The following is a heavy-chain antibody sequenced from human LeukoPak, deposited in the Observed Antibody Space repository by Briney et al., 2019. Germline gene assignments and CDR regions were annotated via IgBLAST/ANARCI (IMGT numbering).Heavy chain of an antibody. D-gene: IGHD4-23*01. CDR2: IIPIFGTA. Sequence: ASVKVSCKASGGTFSSYAISWVRQALGQGLEWMGGIIPIFGTANYAQKFQGRVTITADESTSTAYMELSSLRSEDTAVYYCARIPTTVVTGYFDYWGQGTLVTVSS. CDR3: ARIPTTVVTGYFDY. CDR1: GGTFSSYA. J-gene: IGHJ4*02. V-gene: IGHV1-69*13.